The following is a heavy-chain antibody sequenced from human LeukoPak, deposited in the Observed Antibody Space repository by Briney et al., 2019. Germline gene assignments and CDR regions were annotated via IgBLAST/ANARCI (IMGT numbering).Heavy chain of an antibody. CDR1: GFTFSDYY. CDR3: ARGPYYYDSSGYYYSYYFDY. CDR2: ISSSGSTI. J-gene: IGHJ4*02. V-gene: IGHV3-11*01. Sequence: GSLRLSCAASGFTFSDYYMSWIRQAPGKGLEWVSYISSSGSTIYYADSVKGRFTISRDNAKNSLYLQMNSLRAEDTAVYYCARGPYYYDSSGYYYSYYFDYWGQGTLVTVSS. D-gene: IGHD3-22*01.